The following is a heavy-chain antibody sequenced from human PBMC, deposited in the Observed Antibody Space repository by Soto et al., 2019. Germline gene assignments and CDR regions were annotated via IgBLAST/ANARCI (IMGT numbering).Heavy chain of an antibody. Sequence: PSETLSLTCTVSGGSISSSSYYWGWIRQPPGEGLEWIGSIYYSGSTYYNPSLKSRVTISVDTSKNQFSLKLSSVTAADTAVYYCARGPTSTYYGDYGNGFDYWGQGTLVTV. J-gene: IGHJ4*02. CDR3: ARGPTSTYYGDYGNGFDY. CDR2: IYYSGST. V-gene: IGHV4-39*07. CDR1: GGSISSSSYY. D-gene: IGHD4-17*01.